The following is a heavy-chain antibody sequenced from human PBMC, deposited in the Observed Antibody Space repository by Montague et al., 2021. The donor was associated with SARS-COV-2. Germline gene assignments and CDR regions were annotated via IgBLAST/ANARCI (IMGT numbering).Heavy chain of an antibody. J-gene: IGHJ3*02. V-gene: IGHV4-59*01. D-gene: IGHD3-22*01. Sequence: SETLSLTCTVSGDSIGTYYWSWIRQPPGKGLEWIGYIYYNGYTNYSPSLKSRVTISVDTSKNQFSLRLSSVTAADTAVYFCARGGATYYYDTSGYVNAFDTWGQGTMVTVSS. CDR2: IYYNGYT. CDR3: ARGGATYYYDTSGYVNAFDT. CDR1: GDSIGTYY.